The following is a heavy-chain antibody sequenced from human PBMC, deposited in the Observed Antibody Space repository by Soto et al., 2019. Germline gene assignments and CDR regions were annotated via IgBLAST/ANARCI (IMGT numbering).Heavy chain of an antibody. D-gene: IGHD3-22*01. CDR2: ISGSGGST. CDR3: AKAEEYYYDSSGYPQDY. J-gene: IGHJ4*02. V-gene: IGHV3-23*01. Sequence: GGSLRLSCAASGFTFSSYAMSWVRRAPGKGLEWVSAISGSGGSTYYADSVKGRFTISRDNSKNTLYLQMNSLRAEDTAVYYCAKAEEYYYDSSGYPQDYWGQGTLVTVSS. CDR1: GFTFSSYA.